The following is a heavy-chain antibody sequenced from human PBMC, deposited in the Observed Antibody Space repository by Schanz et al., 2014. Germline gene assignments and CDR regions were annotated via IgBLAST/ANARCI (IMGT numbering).Heavy chain of an antibody. Sequence: QVPLVQSGAEVKKPGSSVKVSCKASGGTFSSYTISWVRQAPGQGPEWMGRIIPPLRQTRYAQKFEERVIITADTSTTTVYMDLASLTSDDTAVYFCARIIDGDYLYWGQGTLVTVSS. D-gene: IGHD4-17*01. V-gene: IGHV1-69*02. J-gene: IGHJ4*02. CDR1: GGTFSSYT. CDR3: ARIIDGDYLY. CDR2: IIPPLRQT.